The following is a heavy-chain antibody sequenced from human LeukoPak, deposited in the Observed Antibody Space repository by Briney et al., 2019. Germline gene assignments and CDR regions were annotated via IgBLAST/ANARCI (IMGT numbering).Heavy chain of an antibody. V-gene: IGHV5-51*01. D-gene: IGHD2-2*01. J-gene: IGHJ5*02. CDR3: ARRVEVVVPATIDWFDP. Sequence: GESLEISCKGSGYSFTSYWNGWVRQMPGKGLEWMGIIYPGDSDTRYSPSFQGQVTISADKSISTAYLQWSSLKASDTAMYYCARRVEVVVPATIDWFDPWGQGTLVTVSS. CDR2: IYPGDSDT. CDR1: GYSFTSYW.